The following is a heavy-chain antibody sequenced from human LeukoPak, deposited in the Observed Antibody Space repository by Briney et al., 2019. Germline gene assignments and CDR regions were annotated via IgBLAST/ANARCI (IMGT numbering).Heavy chain of an antibody. J-gene: IGHJ3*02. CDR1: GFTFSSYG. D-gene: IGHD6-6*01. CDR3: AKDLESSSSDAFNI. CDR2: IWYDGSNK. Sequence: GGSLRLSXAASGFTFSSYGMHWVRQAPGKGLEWVAVIWYDGSNKYYADSVKGRFTISRDNSKNTLYLQMNSLRAEDTAVYYCAKDLESSSSDAFNIWGQGTMVTVSS. V-gene: IGHV3-33*06.